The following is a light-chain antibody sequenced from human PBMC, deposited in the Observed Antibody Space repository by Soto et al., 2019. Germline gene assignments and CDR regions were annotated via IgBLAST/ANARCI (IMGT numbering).Light chain of an antibody. CDR1: RSDIGTYNY. CDR3: SSYAGSNVFVV. V-gene: IGLV2-8*01. J-gene: IGLJ2*01. CDR2: EVS. Sequence: QSVLTQPASVSGSPGQSITISCSGTRSDIGTYNYVAWYQQHPGKAPKLMIYEVSKRPSGVPDRFSGSKSGNTASLTVSGLQAEDEADYYCSSYAGSNVFVVFGGGTKLTVL.